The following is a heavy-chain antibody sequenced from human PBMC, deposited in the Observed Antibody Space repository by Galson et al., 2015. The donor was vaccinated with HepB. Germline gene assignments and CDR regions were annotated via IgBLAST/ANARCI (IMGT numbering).Heavy chain of an antibody. J-gene: IGHJ4*02. V-gene: IGHV3-30*04. CDR3: VRYSGSWHFDY. D-gene: IGHD6-13*01. CDR2: ITPVGRNT. CDR1: GFTFSDYA. Sequence: SLRLSCEASGFTFSDYAMHWVRRAPGQGLEWVALITPVGRNTYYADSAKGRFTISRDNSKNTVYLQMKSLRTEDSAVYYCVRYSGSWHFDYWGQGALITVSS.